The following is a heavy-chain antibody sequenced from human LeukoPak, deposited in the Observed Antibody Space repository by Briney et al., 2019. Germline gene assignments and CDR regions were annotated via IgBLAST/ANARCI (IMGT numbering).Heavy chain of an antibody. CDR3: ARLYDFWSGYPAYYFDY. J-gene: IGHJ4*02. D-gene: IGHD3-3*01. Sequence: GGSLILSCAVSGFTLNSRWMSRVRQAPGKGLEWVANINQDGSAKYYVDSVRGRFTISRDNAKNSLYLQMNSLRAEDTAVYYCARLYDFWSGYPAYYFDYWGQGTLVTVSS. CDR1: GFTLNSRW. V-gene: IGHV3-7*01. CDR2: INQDGSAK.